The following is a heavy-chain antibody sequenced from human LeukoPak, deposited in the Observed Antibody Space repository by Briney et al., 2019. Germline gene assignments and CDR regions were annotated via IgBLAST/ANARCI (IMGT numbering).Heavy chain of an antibody. Sequence: GGSLRLSCAASGFTFSSYAMSWVRQPPGKGLEWVSGISGSGDNTYYADSVKGRFTISRDNSKKTLYLQMNSLRAEDTAVYYCARESIAAAYNAFDIWGQGTMVTVSS. V-gene: IGHV3-23*01. CDR3: ARESIAAAYNAFDI. J-gene: IGHJ3*02. D-gene: IGHD6-13*01. CDR2: ISGSGDNT. CDR1: GFTFSSYA.